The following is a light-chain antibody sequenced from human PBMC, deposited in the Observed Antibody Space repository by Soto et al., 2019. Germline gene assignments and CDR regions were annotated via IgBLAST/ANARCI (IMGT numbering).Light chain of an antibody. V-gene: IGKV3-15*01. CDR2: GTS. Sequence: EIVLTQSPGTLSLSPGERATLSCRASQSVGRDYLAWYQQKPGQAPRLLIHGTSYRATGIPSRFSGSGSGTEFTLTISSLKSEDFAVYYCQQYDNWPRTFGQGTKVDIK. CDR3: QQYDNWPRT. J-gene: IGKJ1*01. CDR1: QSVGRDY.